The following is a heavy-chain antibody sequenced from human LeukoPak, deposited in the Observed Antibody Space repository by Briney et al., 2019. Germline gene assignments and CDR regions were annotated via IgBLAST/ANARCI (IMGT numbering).Heavy chain of an antibody. Sequence: GGSLRLSCAASGFTFSDYYMSWVRQAPGKGLEWVANIKQDGSEKYYVDSVKGRFTISRDNAKNSLYLQMNSLRAEDTAVYYCARVLRGSGYYYYYYMDVWGKGTTVTVSS. CDR2: IKQDGSEK. CDR3: ARVLRGSGYYYYYYMDV. J-gene: IGHJ6*03. CDR1: GFTFSDYY. D-gene: IGHD3-10*01. V-gene: IGHV3-7*01.